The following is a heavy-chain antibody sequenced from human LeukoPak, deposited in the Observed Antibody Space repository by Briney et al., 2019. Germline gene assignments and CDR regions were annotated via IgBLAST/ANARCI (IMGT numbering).Heavy chain of an antibody. Sequence: GGSLRLSCALSGFTLSQYWVSWVRQAPGKGLEWVADTKQDGSEIHYVDSVKGRFTISRDNAKNSLYLQMNSLRVEDTAVYYCARGSSGAAESYFDYWGQGTLVTVSS. J-gene: IGHJ4*02. CDR3: ARGSSGAAESYFDY. CDR2: TKQDGSEI. CDR1: GFTLSQYW. D-gene: IGHD6-25*01. V-gene: IGHV3-7*01.